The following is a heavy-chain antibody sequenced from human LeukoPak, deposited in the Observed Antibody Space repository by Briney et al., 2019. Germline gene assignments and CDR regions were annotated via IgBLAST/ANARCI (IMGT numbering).Heavy chain of an antibody. CDR2: IYYSGST. J-gene: IGHJ2*01. Sequence: SETVSLTCTVSGGSISSYYWSWIRQPPGKGLEWIGYIYYSGSTNYNPSLKSRVTISVDTSKNQFSLKLSSVTAADTAVYYCARSGYSYGSRSPIYWYFDLWGRGTLVTVSS. V-gene: IGHV4-59*01. CDR1: GGSISSYY. D-gene: IGHD5-18*01. CDR3: ARSGYSYGSRSPIYWYFDL.